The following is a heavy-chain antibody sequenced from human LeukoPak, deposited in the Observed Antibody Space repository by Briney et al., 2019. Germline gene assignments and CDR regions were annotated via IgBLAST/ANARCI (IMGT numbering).Heavy chain of an antibody. CDR1: GFTFSNYW. J-gene: IGHJ4*02. Sequence: PGGSLRLSCAASGFTFSNYWMHWVRQGPGKGLVWVSRINSDETSTSSADSVKGRFTISRDNAKNTLYLQMNSLRAEETAVYYCARQYSSSSEFDYWGQGTLVTVSS. D-gene: IGHD6-6*01. CDR3: ARQYSSSSEFDY. CDR2: INSDETST. V-gene: IGHV3-74*01.